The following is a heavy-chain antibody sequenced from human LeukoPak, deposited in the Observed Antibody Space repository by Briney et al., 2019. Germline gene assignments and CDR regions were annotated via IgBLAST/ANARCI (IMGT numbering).Heavy chain of an antibody. J-gene: IGHJ4*02. CDR1: GFTFSSFA. CDR2: ISYHGSNT. V-gene: IGHV3-30*04. CDR3: ARKTGYYDSNGYYSY. D-gene: IGHD3-22*01. Sequence: PGKSLRLSCAASGFTFSSFAMHWVRQAPGRGLEWVAPISYHGSNTYYADSVKGRFTISRDNSKSTLYLQMNSLRAEDTAVYYCARKTGYYDSNGYYSYWGQGTLVTVSS.